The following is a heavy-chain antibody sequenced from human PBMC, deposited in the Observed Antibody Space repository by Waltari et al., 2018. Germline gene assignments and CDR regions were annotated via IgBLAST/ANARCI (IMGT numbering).Heavy chain of an antibody. CDR2: ISSSSSTI. J-gene: IGHJ6*02. Sequence: EVQLVESGGGLVQPGGSLRLSCAASGFTFSSYSMNWVRQAPGKGLEWVSYISSSSSTINYADSVKGRFTISRDNAKNSLYLQMNSLRAEDTAVYYCARDYRFYYGMDVWGQGTTVTVSS. CDR1: GFTFSSYS. CDR3: ARDYRFYYGMDV. D-gene: IGHD1-26*01. V-gene: IGHV3-48*01.